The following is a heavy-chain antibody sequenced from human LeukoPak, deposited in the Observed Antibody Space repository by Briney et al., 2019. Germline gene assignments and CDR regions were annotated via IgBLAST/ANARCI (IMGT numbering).Heavy chain of an antibody. CDR2: ITGGHYAT. Sequence: PGGSLRLSCEASGFTFGTHAMYWVRQAPGKGLEWVSSITGGHYATYNTDSVKGRFTISRDNAKNTLYLQMNSLRADDTAIYYCTKDPNGDYIGAFDPWGQGTLVTVSS. D-gene: IGHD4-17*01. CDR1: GFTFGTHA. CDR3: TKDPNGDYIGAFDP. V-gene: IGHV3-23*01. J-gene: IGHJ5*02.